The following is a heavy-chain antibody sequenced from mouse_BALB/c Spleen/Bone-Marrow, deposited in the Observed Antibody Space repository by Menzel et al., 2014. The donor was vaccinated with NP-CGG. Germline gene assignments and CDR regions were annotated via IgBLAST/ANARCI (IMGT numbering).Heavy chain of an antibody. V-gene: IGHV1S81*02. CDR1: GYTFTSYY. J-gene: IGHJ4*01. Sequence: QVQLQHSGAELVKPGASVKLSCKASGYTFTSYYMYWVKQRPGQGLEWIGGINPSNGVNNFNEKFKSKASLTVDKSSSTAYMQLSSLTSEDSAVYYCSRGGNFDVMDYWGQGTSVTVSS. CDR3: SRGGNFDVMDY. D-gene: IGHD2-1*01. CDR2: INPSNGVN.